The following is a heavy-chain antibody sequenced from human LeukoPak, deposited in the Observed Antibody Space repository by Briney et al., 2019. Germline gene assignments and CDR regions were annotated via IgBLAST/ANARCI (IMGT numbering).Heavy chain of an antibody. V-gene: IGHV3-48*02. CDR2: ITSSSKI. CDR1: GFTFSTYA. J-gene: IGHJ6*02. D-gene: IGHD2-15*01. CDR3: ARTKPPGWRHPYYYYGMDV. Sequence: GGSLRLSCTASGFTFSTYAMAWVRQAPGKGLEWLSYITSSSKIDYADSVKGRFTISRDNAKNSLYLQMISLTDEDTAVYYCARTKPPGWRHPYYYYGMDVWGQGTTVTVSS.